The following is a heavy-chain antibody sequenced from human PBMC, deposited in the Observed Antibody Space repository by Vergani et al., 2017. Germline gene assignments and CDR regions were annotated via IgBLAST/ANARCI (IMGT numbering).Heavy chain of an antibody. D-gene: IGHD3-3*01. CDR2: INHSGST. J-gene: IGHJ4*02. V-gene: IGHV4-31*03. CDR1: GGSISSGGYY. Sequence: QVQLQESGPGLVKPSQTLSLTCTVSGGSISSGGYYWSWIRQPPGKGLEWIGEINHSGSTNYNPSLKRRVTISVDTSKNQFYLKLSSVTAADTAVYYCARDRRKATIFDLWANEESFDYWGQGTLVTVSS. CDR3: ARDRRKATIFDLWANEESFDY.